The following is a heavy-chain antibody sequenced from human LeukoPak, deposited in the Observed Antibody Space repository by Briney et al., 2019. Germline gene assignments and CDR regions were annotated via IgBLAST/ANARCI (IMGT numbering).Heavy chain of an antibody. V-gene: IGHV1-24*01. CDR1: GYTLTELS. D-gene: IGHD1-1*01. CDR3: TVKSRNYYAFDI. J-gene: IGHJ3*02. CDR2: FDPEDGET. Sequence: GASVKVSCKVSGYTLTELSMHWVRQAPGKGLEWMGGFDPEDGETIYAQKFQGRVTMTEDTSTDTAYMELSSLRSEDTAVYYCTVKSRNYYAFDIWGQGTMVTVSS.